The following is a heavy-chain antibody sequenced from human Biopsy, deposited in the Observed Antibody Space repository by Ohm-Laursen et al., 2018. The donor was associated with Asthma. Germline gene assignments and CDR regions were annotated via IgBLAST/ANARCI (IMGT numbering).Heavy chain of an antibody. V-gene: IGHV4-59*01. CDR3: ARGVDRVTGLLDHFDS. Sequence: GTLSLTCTVSGGSINNFYWSWIRQPPGKGLESIGHVYYSGSTNYNPSLKSRVTISIDASKNQFSLKLTSVTAADTAVYYCARGVDRVTGLLDHFDSWGQGTLDRLF. D-gene: IGHD2-21*02. CDR1: GGSINNFY. J-gene: IGHJ4*02. CDR2: VYYSGST.